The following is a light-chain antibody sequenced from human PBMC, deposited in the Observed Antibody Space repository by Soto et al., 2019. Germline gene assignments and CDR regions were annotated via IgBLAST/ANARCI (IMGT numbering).Light chain of an antibody. J-gene: IGKJ5*01. V-gene: IGKV1-39*01. Sequence: DIQMSQAPSTLSASVGDRVTITYRASQNIINYVNWYQQKPGKAPQLLIYVASRLESGVPSRFSGSGSGTDFTLTISSLQPEAFATYYCQQSYNAPITFGQGTRLEIK. CDR1: QNIINY. CDR2: VAS. CDR3: QQSYNAPIT.